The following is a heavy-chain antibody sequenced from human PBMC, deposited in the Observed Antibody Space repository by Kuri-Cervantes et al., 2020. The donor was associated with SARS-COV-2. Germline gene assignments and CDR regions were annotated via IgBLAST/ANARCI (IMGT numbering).Heavy chain of an antibody. Sequence: GGSLRLSCAASGFASSRYGMLWVRQAPGKGLEFVAAISYDARNEHYIDSVQGRFTISRDNFNNILYLQMNSLKPEDTALYYCVKDASSGGWYGGDWGQGSLVTVSS. V-gene: IGHV3-30*18. CDR2: ISYDARNE. CDR3: VKDASSGGWYGGD. CDR1: GFASSRYG. J-gene: IGHJ4*02. D-gene: IGHD6-19*01.